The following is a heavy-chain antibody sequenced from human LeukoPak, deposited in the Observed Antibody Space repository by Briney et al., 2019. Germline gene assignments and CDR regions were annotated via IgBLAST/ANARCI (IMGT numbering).Heavy chain of an antibody. CDR3: ARDHPTYYYDSSGYYDY. CDR1: GFTFRNAG. CDR2: FSSSGSTI. Sequence: HAGGPFRLSGAASGFTFRNAGMNWARQAPGKGLEGFSYFSSSGSTIYYADSVKGRFTISRDNAKNSLYLQMNSLRAEDTAVYYCARDHPTYYYDSSGYYDYWGQGTLVTVSS. J-gene: IGHJ4*02. V-gene: IGHV3-48*04. D-gene: IGHD3-22*01.